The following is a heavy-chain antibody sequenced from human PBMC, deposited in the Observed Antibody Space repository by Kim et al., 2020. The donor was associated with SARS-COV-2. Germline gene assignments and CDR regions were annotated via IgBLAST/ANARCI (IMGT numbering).Heavy chain of an antibody. CDR1: GGSISSSSYY. V-gene: IGHV4-39*01. CDR2: IYYSGST. Sequence: SETLSLTCTVSGGSISSSSYYWGWIRQPPGKGLGWIGSIYYSGSTYYNPSLKSRVTISVDTSKNQFSLKLSSVTAADTAVYYCARHYYGSGSYYWDYYYYGMDVWGQGTTVTVSS. CDR3: ARHYYGSGSYYWDYYYYGMDV. J-gene: IGHJ6*02. D-gene: IGHD3-10*01.